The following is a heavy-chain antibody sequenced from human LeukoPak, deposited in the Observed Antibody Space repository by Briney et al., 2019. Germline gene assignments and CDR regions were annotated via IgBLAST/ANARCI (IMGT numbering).Heavy chain of an antibody. V-gene: IGHV1-46*01. CDR2: INPSGGST. Sequence: ASVKVSCKASGYTFTSYYMHWVRQAPGQGLEWMGIINPSGGSTSYAQKFQGRVTMTRDTSTSTVYMELSSLRSEDTAVYYCARDQPDRYEGGPGYMDVWGKGTTVTVSS. D-gene: IGHD1-14*01. J-gene: IGHJ6*03. CDR3: ARDQPDRYEGGPGYMDV. CDR1: GYTFTSYY.